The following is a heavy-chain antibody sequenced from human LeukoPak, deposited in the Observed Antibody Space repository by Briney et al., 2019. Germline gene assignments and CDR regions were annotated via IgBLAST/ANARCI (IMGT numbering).Heavy chain of an antibody. CDR1: GFTFSSYA. CDR2: TRNKARSYTT. Sequence: GGSLRLSCAASGFTFSSYAMSWVRQAPGKGLEWVGRTRNKARSYTTDYAASVKGRFTISRDDSKKSVYLQMNSLKTEDTAVYYCARTYYDILTSIRDFDYWGQGTLVTVSS. J-gene: IGHJ4*02. CDR3: ARTYYDILTSIRDFDY. D-gene: IGHD3-9*01. V-gene: IGHV3-72*01.